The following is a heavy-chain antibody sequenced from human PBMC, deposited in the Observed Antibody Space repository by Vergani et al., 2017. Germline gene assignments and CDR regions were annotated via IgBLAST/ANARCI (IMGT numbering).Heavy chain of an antibody. J-gene: IGHJ6*03. Sequence: QMQLVQSGPEVKKPGTSVKVSCKASGFTFTSSAMQWVRQARGQRLEWIGWIVVGRGNTNYAQKFQERVTITRDMSTSTAYMELSSLRSDDTAVYYCTTANGDFWSGYYPYYYMDVWGKGTTVTVSS. CDR1: GFTFTSSA. D-gene: IGHD3-3*01. CDR2: IVVGRGNT. CDR3: TTANGDFWSGYYPYYYMDV. V-gene: IGHV1-58*02.